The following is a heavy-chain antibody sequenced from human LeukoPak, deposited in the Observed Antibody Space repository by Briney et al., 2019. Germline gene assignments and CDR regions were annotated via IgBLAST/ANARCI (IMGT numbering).Heavy chain of an antibody. V-gene: IGHV1-2*02. CDR3: ARVMGYCSGGSCYWEYYFDY. J-gene: IGHJ4*02. CDR1: GYTFTGYY. D-gene: IGHD2-15*01. Sequence: GAPVKVSCKASGYTFTGYYMHWVRQAPGQGLEWMGWINPNSGGTNYAQKFQGRVTMTRDTSISTAYMELSRLRSDDTAVYYCARVMGYCSGGSCYWEYYFDYWGQGTLVTVSS. CDR2: INPNSGGT.